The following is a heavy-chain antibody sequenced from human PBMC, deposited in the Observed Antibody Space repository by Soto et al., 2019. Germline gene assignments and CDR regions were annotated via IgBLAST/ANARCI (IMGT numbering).Heavy chain of an antibody. CDR2: IYYSGST. CDR1: GGSISSYY. CDR3: ARHVDNHYDILTGYYTPSWFDP. V-gene: IGHV4-59*08. J-gene: IGHJ5*02. Sequence: SETLSLTCTVSGGSISSYYWSWIRQPPGKGLEWIGYIYYSGSTNYNPSLKSRVTISVDASKNQFSLKLSSVTAADTAVYYCARHVDNHYDILTGYYTPSWFDPWGQGTLVTVSS. D-gene: IGHD3-9*01.